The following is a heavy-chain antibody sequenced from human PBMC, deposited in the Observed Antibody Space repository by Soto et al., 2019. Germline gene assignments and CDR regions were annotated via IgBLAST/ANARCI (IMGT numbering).Heavy chain of an antibody. CDR2: IWYDGSNK. Sequence: LRLSCAASGFTFSSYGMHWVRQAPGKGLEWVAVIWYDGSNKYYADSVKGRFTISRDNSKNTLYLQMNSLRAEDTAVYYCARDPVYASLEGYFAYWGQGTPVTVSS. D-gene: IGHD2-8*01. J-gene: IGHJ4*02. CDR1: GFTFSSYG. V-gene: IGHV3-33*01. CDR3: ARDPVYASLEGYFAY.